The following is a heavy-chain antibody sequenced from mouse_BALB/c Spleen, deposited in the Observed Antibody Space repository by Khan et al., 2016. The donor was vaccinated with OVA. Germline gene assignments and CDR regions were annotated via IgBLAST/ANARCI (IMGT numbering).Heavy chain of an antibody. CDR3: TRSGYGTLAY. Sequence: QVQLKESGAELVKPGASVRLSCKAFGYTFTSYYLYWVKQRPGQGLEWIGDINPSNGGTNFNEKFKNKATLTVDKSSSTAYMQLSSLTSEDSAVYYCTRSGYGTLAYWGQGTLVTVSA. CDR2: INPSNGGT. CDR1: GYTFTSYY. J-gene: IGHJ3*01. D-gene: IGHD2-1*01. V-gene: IGHV1S81*02.